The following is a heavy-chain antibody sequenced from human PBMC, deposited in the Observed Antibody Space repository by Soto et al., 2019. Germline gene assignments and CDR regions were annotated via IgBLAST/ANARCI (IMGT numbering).Heavy chain of an antibody. V-gene: IGHV5-10-1*01. J-gene: IGHJ6*02. CDR2: IDPSDSYT. CDR3: ARHLTIYYYYGMDV. CDR1: GYSFTSYW. Sequence: GESLKISCKGSGYSFTSYWISWVRQMPGKGLEWMGRIDPSDSYTNYSPSFQGHVTISADKSISTAYLQWSSLKASDTAMYYWARHLTIYYYYGMDVWGQGTTVTVSS. D-gene: IGHD2-2*01.